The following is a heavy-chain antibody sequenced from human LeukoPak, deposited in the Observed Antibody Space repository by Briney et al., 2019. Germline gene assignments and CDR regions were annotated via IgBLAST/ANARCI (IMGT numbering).Heavy chain of an antibody. CDR2: IKQDGSEK. D-gene: IGHD3-22*01. J-gene: IGHJ5*02. CDR3: ARDVPEGYYYDSNGNH. V-gene: IGHV3-7*01. CDR1: GFTFSSYW. Sequence: GGSLRLSCAVSGFTFSSYWMSWVRQAPGKGLEWVANIKQDGSEKYYVDSVKGRFTISRDNAKNSLYLQMNSLRAEDTAVYYCARDVPEGYYYDSNGNHWGQGTLVTVSS.